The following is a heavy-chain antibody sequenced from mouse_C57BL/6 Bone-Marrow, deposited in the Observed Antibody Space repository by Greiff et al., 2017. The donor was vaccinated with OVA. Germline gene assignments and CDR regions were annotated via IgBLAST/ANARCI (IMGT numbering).Heavy chain of an antibody. V-gene: IGHV3-4*01. J-gene: IGHJ2*01. CDR1: GYSITNGNHW. CDR3: ARERIYYGKGGGFDY. D-gene: IGHD2-1*01. Sequence: EVKLQESGPALVKPSQTVSLTCTVTGYSITNGNHWWNWIRQVSGSKLEWIGYISSSGSTDSNPSLKSRISITRDTSKNQLFLQLNSVTTEDIATYYCARERIYYGKGGGFDYWGQGTTLTVSS. CDR2: ISSSGST.